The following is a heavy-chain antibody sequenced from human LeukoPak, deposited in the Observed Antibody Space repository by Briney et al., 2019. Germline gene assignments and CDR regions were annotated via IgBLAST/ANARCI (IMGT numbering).Heavy chain of an antibody. D-gene: IGHD5-12*01. V-gene: IGHV3-23*01. CDR3: ARVASGYFDY. J-gene: IGHJ4*02. Sequence: GGSLRLSCAASGFTFTSYAMSWVRQAPGKGLEWVSAISGSGGSTYYADSMKGRFTISSDNSKNTLYLQMGSLRAEDMAVYYCARVASGYFDYWGQGTLVTVSS. CDR1: GFTFTSYA. CDR2: ISGSGGST.